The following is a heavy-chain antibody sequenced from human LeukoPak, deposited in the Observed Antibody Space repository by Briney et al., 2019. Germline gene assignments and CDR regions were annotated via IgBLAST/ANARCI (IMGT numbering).Heavy chain of an antibody. Sequence: SETLSLTCTVSGGSISSSSYYWGWIRQPPGKGLEWIGSIYYSGSTHYNPSLKSRVTISVDTSKNQFSLKLSSVTAADTAVYYCARPGQYDFWSGILGNNWFDPWGQGTLVTVSS. CDR3: ARPGQYDFWSGILGNNWFDP. CDR1: GGSISSSSYY. CDR2: IYYSGST. J-gene: IGHJ5*02. V-gene: IGHV4-39*01. D-gene: IGHD3-3*01.